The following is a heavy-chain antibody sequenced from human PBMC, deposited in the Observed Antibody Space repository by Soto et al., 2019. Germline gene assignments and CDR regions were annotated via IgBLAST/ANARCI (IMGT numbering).Heavy chain of an antibody. CDR1: RYTLTELS. J-gene: IGHJ4*02. CDR2: FDPEDGET. Sequence: AAVKVSFKVSRYTLTELSMHWVRQSPGKGLEWMGGFDPEDGETIYAQKFQGRVTMTEDTSTDTAYMELSSLRSEDTAVYYCARPRYSFGTSGYYPFDYWGQGTLVTVSS. V-gene: IGHV1-24*01. D-gene: IGHD3-22*01. CDR3: ARPRYSFGTSGYYPFDY.